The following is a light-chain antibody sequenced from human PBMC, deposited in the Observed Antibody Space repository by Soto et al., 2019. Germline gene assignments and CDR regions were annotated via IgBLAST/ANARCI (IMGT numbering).Light chain of an antibody. CDR3: HSYDNSLSGHV. V-gene: IGLV1-40*01. J-gene: IGLJ1*01. CDR2: GNS. CDR1: SSNIGAGYD. Sequence: QSALTQPPSVSGAPGQRVTISCTGSSSNIGAGYDVHWYQQLPGTAPNLLIYGNSNRPSGVPDRFSGSKSDTSAFLAIAGLQAEDEADYYCHSYDNSLSGHVFGTATKLTVL.